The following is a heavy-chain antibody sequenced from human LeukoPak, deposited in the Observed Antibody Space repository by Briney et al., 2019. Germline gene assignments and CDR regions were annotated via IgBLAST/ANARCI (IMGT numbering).Heavy chain of an antibody. CDR3: AKDAAGLGLDY. J-gene: IGHJ4*02. CDR1: GFTFSSYA. CDR2: ISYDGSNK. Sequence: GGSLRLSCAASGFTFSSYAMHWVRQAPGKGLEGVAVISYDGSNKYYADSVKGRFTISRDNSKNTLYLQMNSLRAEDTAVYYCAKDAAGLGLDYWGQGTLVTVSS. V-gene: IGHV3-30-3*01. D-gene: IGHD6-19*01.